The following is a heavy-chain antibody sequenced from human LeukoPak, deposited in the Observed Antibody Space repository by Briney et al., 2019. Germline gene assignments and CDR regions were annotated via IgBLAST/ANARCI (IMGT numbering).Heavy chain of an antibody. D-gene: IGHD6-13*01. V-gene: IGHV3-23*01. J-gene: IGHJ4*02. CDR3: AKRGRSWYDFDY. Sequence: GGSLRLSCAASGFTFSSYAMSWVRQAPGKGLEWVSAISGSGGSTYYADSAKGRFTISRDNSKNTLYLQMNSLRAEDTAVYYCAKRGRSWYDFDYWGQGTLVTVSS. CDR1: GFTFSSYA. CDR2: ISGSGGST.